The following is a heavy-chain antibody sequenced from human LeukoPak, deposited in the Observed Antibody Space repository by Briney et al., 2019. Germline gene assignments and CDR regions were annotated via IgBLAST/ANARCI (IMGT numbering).Heavy chain of an antibody. CDR2: ISNSGSST. J-gene: IGHJ4*02. V-gene: IGHV3-23*01. D-gene: IGHD6-13*01. CDR3: AKDEEESPPRSYSSSWYWDC. Sequence: PGGSLRLSCAASGFTFNSYALSWVRQAPGKGLEWVSLISNSGSSTYYADSVKGRFTISSDNSNNTLYLQMNSLRAEDTATYFCAKDEEESPPRSYSSSWYWDCWGQGTVVTVSS. CDR1: GFTFNSYA.